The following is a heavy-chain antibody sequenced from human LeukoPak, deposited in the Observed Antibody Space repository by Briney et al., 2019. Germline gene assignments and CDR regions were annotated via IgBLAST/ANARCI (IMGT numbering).Heavy chain of an antibody. CDR1: GGCFSNKNAA. J-gene: IGHJ4*02. CDR3: AREMSNVFGY. CDR2: TYYTSKWYN. Sequence: SQTLSLTCAISGGCFSNKNAAWNWIRQAPSRGLEWLGRTYYTSKWYNGYAASVKSRITINPDTSKNQFSLQFNSVNPEDTAVYYCAREMSNVFGYWGQGILVTVSS. D-gene: IGHD2-8*01. V-gene: IGHV6-1*01.